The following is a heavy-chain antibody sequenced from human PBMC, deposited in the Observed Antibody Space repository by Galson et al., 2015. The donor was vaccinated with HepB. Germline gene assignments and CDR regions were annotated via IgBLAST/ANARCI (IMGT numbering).Heavy chain of an antibody. V-gene: IGHV1-18*01. CDR1: GYSFSNYG. CDR3: ARDSRLELRLNNYFSYGMDV. J-gene: IGHJ6*04. Sequence: SVKVSCKASGYSFSNYGLSWIRQAPGPGLEWMGWFSGYDGSTNYAQRFQGRVTMTADASTGTAYLELRNLRSDDTAVYYCARDSRLELRLNNYFSYGMDVWGKGSAVIVSA. D-gene: IGHD1-1*01. CDR2: FSGYDGST.